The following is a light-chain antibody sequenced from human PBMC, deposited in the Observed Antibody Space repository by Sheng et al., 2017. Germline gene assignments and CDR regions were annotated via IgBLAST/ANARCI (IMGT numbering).Light chain of an antibody. J-gene: IGLJ3*02. CDR2: KDT. CDR1: ALANQY. Sequence: SYELTQPPSVSVSPGQTARITCSGDALANQYSYWYQQKSGQAPILVIYKDTXRPSGIPEQFSGSSSGTTVTLTIGGVQAEDEADYYCQSSASSSSYLFGGGTKLTVL. V-gene: IGLV3-25*03. CDR3: QSSASSSSYL.